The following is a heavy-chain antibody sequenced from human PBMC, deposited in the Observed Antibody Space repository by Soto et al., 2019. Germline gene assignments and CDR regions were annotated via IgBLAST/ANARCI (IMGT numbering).Heavy chain of an antibody. CDR1: GFTFSRYW. Sequence: GGSLRLSCAASGFTFSRYWMQWVRQAPGKGLVWVSYINTDGSTTSYADSVKGRFTISRDNAKNTLYLLMKSLSAEDTAVYYCARAGRPGGPFDYWGQGTLVTVSS. CDR2: INTDGSTT. J-gene: IGHJ4*02. CDR3: ARAGRPGGPFDY. V-gene: IGHV3-74*01. D-gene: IGHD3-10*01.